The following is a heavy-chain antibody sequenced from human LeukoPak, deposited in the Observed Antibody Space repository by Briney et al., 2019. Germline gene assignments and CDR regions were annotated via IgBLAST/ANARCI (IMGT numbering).Heavy chain of an antibody. CDR2: MNPNSGNT. V-gene: IGHV1-8*01. J-gene: IGHJ4*02. CDR1: GYTFTSYD. D-gene: IGHD3-10*01. Sequence: GASVKVSCKASGYTFTSYDINWVRQATGQGLEWMGWMNPNSGNTGYAQKFQGRVTMTRDTSISTAYMELSRLRSDDTAVYYCARATRFGESPFDYWGQGTLVTVSS. CDR3: ARATRFGESPFDY.